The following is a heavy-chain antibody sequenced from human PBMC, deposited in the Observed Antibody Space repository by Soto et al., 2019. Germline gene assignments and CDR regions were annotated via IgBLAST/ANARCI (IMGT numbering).Heavy chain of an antibody. CDR3: ARDQLYYNDISGRPLNAFDV. CDR2: IGIGSSTK. Sequence: PGGSLGLSCAASGFTFRNYGMNWVRQAPGKGLEWVSYIGIGSSTKYYADSVKGRFTISRDNAKNSLYLQMNSLRAEDTAVYYCARDQLYYNDISGRPLNAFDVWGQGTMVTVSS. V-gene: IGHV3-48*01. CDR1: GFTFRNYG. J-gene: IGHJ3*01. D-gene: IGHD3-22*01.